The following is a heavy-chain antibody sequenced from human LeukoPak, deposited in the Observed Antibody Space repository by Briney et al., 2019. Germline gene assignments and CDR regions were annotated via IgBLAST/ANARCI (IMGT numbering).Heavy chain of an antibody. CDR3: AREDSGYDSLNYYYYYMDV. V-gene: IGHV3-23*01. CDR2: ISGSGVST. Sequence: GGSLRLSCAASGFTFSSYGMSWVRQAPGKGLEWVSSISGSGVSTHYADSVKGRFTISRDNYKNTLDLQMNSLRAEDTALYYCAREDSGYDSLNYYYYYMDVWGKGTTVTVSS. J-gene: IGHJ6*03. D-gene: IGHD5-12*01. CDR1: GFTFSSYG.